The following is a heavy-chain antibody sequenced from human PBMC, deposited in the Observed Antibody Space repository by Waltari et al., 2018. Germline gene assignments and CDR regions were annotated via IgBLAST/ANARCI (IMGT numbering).Heavy chain of an antibody. CDR3: ARDAGGFDY. J-gene: IGHJ4*02. V-gene: IGHV3-48*04. D-gene: IGHD1-1*01. CDR1: GFTFSSYA. CDR2: IDRTSSRI. Sequence: EVQLVESGGGLVQPGGSLRLSCAASGFTFSSYAMNWVRQAPGKGQEWLSFIDRTSSRIFYADSVKGRFTVSRDNAKNSLYLQMYSLRAEDTAVYYCARDAGGFDYWGQGTLVTVSS.